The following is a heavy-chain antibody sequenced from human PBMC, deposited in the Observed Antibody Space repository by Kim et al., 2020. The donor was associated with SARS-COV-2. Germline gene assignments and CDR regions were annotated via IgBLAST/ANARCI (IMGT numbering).Heavy chain of an antibody. Sequence: SVKVSCKASGGTFITHGINWVRQAPGQGLEWMGGIIPVFGITNYAQKFQGRVLITADESMRTAYMELSSLRADDTAVYYCARGGDYNWLDPWGQGTLVTVS. CDR2: IIPVFGIT. D-gene: IGHD3-16*01. V-gene: IGHV1-69*13. J-gene: IGHJ5*02. CDR3: ARGGDYNWLDP. CDR1: GGTFITHG.